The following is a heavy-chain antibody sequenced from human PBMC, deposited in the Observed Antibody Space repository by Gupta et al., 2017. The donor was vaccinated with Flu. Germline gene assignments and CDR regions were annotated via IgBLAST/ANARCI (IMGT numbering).Heavy chain of an antibody. J-gene: IGHJ4*02. V-gene: IGHV4-59*08. Sequence: PPGKGLEWIGYIYDNGNTNYNPSLKSRVTISINTSKNQFSLNLTSVTAADTAVYYCARLKVPSSYGYNNWGQGTLVTVSS. CDR2: IYDNGNT. CDR3: ARLKVPSSYGYNN. D-gene: IGHD1-14*01.